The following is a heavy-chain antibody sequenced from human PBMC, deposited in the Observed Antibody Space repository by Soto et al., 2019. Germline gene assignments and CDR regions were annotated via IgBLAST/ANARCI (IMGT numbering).Heavy chain of an antibody. V-gene: IGHV3-21*01. CDR2: ISSSSSYI. Sequence: EVQLVESGGGLVKPGGSLRLSCAASGFTFSSYSMNWVRQAPGKGLEWVSSISSSSSYIYYADSVKGRFTISRDNAKNPLYLQMNSLRAEDTAVYYCARADYGGNSNYYYGMDVWGQGTTVTVSS. CDR3: ARADYGGNSNYYYGMDV. CDR1: GFTFSSYS. D-gene: IGHD4-17*01. J-gene: IGHJ6*02.